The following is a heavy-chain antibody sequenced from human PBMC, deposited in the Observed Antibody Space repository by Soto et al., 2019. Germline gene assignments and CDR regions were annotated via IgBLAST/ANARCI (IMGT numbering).Heavy chain of an antibody. J-gene: IGHJ4*02. CDR1: GFTFSHYW. Sequence: EVELVESGGGVAQPGGSLRLSCAVSGFTFSHYWMHWVRQAPGGGVGWVSGINGDGRTTTYAESVKGRFTISRENAKNTMSLQMTSLRDADTAVYFCARAPHYGGNSGPEDSWGQGTLVTVSS. CDR3: ARAPHYGGNSGPEDS. V-gene: IGHV3-74*03. D-gene: IGHD2-21*02. CDR2: INGDGRTT.